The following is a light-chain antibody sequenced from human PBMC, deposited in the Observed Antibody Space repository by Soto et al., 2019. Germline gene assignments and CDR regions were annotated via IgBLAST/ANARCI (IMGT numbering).Light chain of an antibody. CDR3: QQSHSWPPIT. CDR1: QFINND. Sequence: EIVLTQSPATLSVSPVQRATLSCRASQFINNDLAWYQQRPGQAPRLLIYGASTRATGIPARFSGSGSGTEFFLTINSLQSEDFAVYYCQQSHSWPPITFGQGTRLEIK. CDR2: GAS. V-gene: IGKV3-15*01. J-gene: IGKJ5*01.